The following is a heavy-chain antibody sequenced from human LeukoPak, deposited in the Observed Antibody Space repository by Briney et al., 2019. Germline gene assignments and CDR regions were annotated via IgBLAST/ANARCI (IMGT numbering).Heavy chain of an antibody. V-gene: IGHV5-51*01. D-gene: IGHD3-22*01. CDR1: EDSFTNYW. J-gene: IGHJ4*02. Sequence: GESLKISCKGSEDSFTNYWIGWVRQMPGKGLEWMGIIYPGDSDTRYSPSFQGQVTISADKSISTAYLQWSSLKASDTAMYYCARLTYYYDSSGYPDYWGQGTLVIVSS. CDR3: ARLTYYYDSSGYPDY. CDR2: IYPGDSDT.